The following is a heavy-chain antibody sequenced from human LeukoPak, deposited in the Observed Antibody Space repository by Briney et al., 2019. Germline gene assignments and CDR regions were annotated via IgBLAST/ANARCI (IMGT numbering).Heavy chain of an antibody. Sequence: SETLSLTCTVSGGSISSYYWSWIRQPPGKGLEWIGYIYYSGSTNYNPSLKSRVTISVDTSKNQFSLKLSSVTAADTAVYYCARAYRGNHYYFDYWGQGTLVTVSS. CDR1: GGSISSYY. J-gene: IGHJ4*02. D-gene: IGHD1-26*01. V-gene: IGHV4-59*01. CDR2: IYYSGST. CDR3: ARAYRGNHYYFDY.